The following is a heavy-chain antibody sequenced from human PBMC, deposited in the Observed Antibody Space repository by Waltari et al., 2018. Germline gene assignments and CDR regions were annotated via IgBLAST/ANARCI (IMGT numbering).Heavy chain of an antibody. CDR2: IFYDGNT. CDR1: GGSVTDTSYF. D-gene: IGHD2-2*01. J-gene: IGHJ4*02. CDR3: VRQGLYCRSSNCVGLDFSH. Sequence: QESGPGLLKPSETLSLTCAVSGGSVTDTSYFWGWIRQAPGKGLGWLGNIFYDGNTTYNPSLKRRVSISVDTAQKQFSLKLTSVTATDTAVYYCVRQGLYCRSSNCVGLDFSHWGQGTLVAVS. V-gene: IGHV4-39*01.